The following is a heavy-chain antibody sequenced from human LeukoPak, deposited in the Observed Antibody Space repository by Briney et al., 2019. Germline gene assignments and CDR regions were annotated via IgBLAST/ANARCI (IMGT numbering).Heavy chain of an antibody. J-gene: IGHJ4*02. V-gene: IGHV3-33*01. CDR2: IWYDGSNK. CDR3: ARDLRSYRYGPGY. D-gene: IGHD3-16*02. Sequence: GGSLRLSCAASGFTFSSYGMHWVRQAPGKGLEWVAVIWYDGSNKYYADSVKGRFTISRDNSKNTLYLQMNSLRAEDTAVYYCARDLRSYRYGPGYWGQGTLVTVSS. CDR1: GFTFSSYG.